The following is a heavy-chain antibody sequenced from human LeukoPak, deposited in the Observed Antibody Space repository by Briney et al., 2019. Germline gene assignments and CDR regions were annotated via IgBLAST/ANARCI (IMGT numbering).Heavy chain of an antibody. CDR3: ARSPLLWFGELLPSLYFDY. CDR1: GYTFTNYG. D-gene: IGHD3-10*01. CDR2: ISADNGDT. J-gene: IGHJ4*02. V-gene: IGHV1-18*01. Sequence: ASVKVSCKASGYTFTNYGFSWVRQAPGQGLEWMGWISADNGDTNYAQKFQDRITLTTHTSTSTAYMDLGSLRSDDTAVYYCARSPLLWFGELLPSLYFDYWGQGTLVTVSS.